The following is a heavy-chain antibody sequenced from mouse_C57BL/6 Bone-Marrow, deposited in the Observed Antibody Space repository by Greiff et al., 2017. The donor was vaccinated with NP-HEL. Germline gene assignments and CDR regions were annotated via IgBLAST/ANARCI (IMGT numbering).Heavy chain of an antibody. V-gene: IGHV1-59*01. CDR3: ARFGYYDYDEVFDY. Sequence: QVQLKQPGAELVRPGTSVKLSCKASGYTFTSYWMHWVKQRPGQGLEWIGVIDPSDSYTNYNQKFKGKATLTVDTSSSTAYMQLSSLTSEDSAVYYCARFGYYDYDEVFDYWGQGTTLTVSS. J-gene: IGHJ2*01. CDR1: GYTFTSYW. CDR2: IDPSDSYT. D-gene: IGHD2-4*01.